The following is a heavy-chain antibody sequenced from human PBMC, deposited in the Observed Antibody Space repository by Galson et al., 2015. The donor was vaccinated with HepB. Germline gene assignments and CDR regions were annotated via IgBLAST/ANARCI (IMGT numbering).Heavy chain of an antibody. J-gene: IGHJ4*02. CDR1: GGSFSGYY. CDR2: INYSGST. D-gene: IGHD4-23*01. Sequence: ETLSLTCAVYGGSFSGYYWSWIRQPPGKGLEWIGEINYSGSTNYNPSLKSRVTISVDTSKNQFSLKLSSVTAADTAVYYCARADYGGNSRLFDYWGQGTLVTVSS. V-gene: IGHV4-34*01. CDR3: ARADYGGNSRLFDY.